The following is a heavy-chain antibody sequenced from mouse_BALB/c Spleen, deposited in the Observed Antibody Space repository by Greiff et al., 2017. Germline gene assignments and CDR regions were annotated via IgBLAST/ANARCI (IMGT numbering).Heavy chain of an antibody. Sequence: EVMLVESGGGLVQPGGSLKLSCAASGFTFSSYTMSWVRQTPEKRLEWVACISNGGGSTYYPDTVKGRFTISRDNAKNTLYLQMSSLKSEDTAMYYCARNWDRRNYFDYWGQGTTLTVSS. V-gene: IGHV5-12-2*01. CDR2: ISNGGGST. J-gene: IGHJ2*01. CDR3: ARNWDRRNYFDY. CDR1: GFTFSSYT. D-gene: IGHD4-1*01.